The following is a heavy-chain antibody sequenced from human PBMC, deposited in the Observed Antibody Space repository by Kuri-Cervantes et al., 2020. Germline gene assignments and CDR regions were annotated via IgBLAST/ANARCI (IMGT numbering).Heavy chain of an antibody. CDR1: GFTFSSYA. J-gene: IGHJ4*02. CDR3: ARDTGAYGPIAVAGTWAFDY. V-gene: IGHV3-30-3*01. D-gene: IGHD6-19*01. Sequence: GESLKISCAASGFTFSSYAMHWVRQAPGKGLEWVAVISYDGSNKYYADSVKGRFTISRDNAKNSLYLQMNSLRAEDTAVYYCARDTGAYGPIAVAGTWAFDYWGQGTLVTVSS. CDR2: ISYDGSNK.